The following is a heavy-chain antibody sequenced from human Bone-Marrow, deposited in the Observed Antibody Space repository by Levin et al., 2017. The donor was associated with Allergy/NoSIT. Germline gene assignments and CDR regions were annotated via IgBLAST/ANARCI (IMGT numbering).Heavy chain of an antibody. D-gene: IGHD2-15*01. CDR1: GGSISSYY. V-gene: IGHV4-59*01. Sequence: ESLKISCTVSGGSISSYYWSWIRQPPGKGLEWIGYIYYSGCTNYNPSLKSRVTISVDTSKNQFSLKLSSVTAADTAVYYCARVGPASLSYFDYWGQGTLVTVSS. CDR2: IYYSGCT. J-gene: IGHJ4*02. CDR3: ARVGPASLSYFDY.